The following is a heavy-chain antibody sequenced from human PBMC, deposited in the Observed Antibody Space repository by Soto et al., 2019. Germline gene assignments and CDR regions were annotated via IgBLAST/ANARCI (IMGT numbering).Heavy chain of an antibody. CDR3: ARDPGDFKGDY. D-gene: IGHD2-21*02. Sequence: ASVKVSCKASGYTFTNYGINWVRQAPGQGLEWMGWISVYTGNTNYAQKLQGRVTVTTDTSTSTAYMELRSLRFDDAAVYYCARDPGDFKGDYWGQGTLVTVSS. CDR2: ISVYTGNT. J-gene: IGHJ4*02. V-gene: IGHV1-18*01. CDR1: GYTFTNYG.